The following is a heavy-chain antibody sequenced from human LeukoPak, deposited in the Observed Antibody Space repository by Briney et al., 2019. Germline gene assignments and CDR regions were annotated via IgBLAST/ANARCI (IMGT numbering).Heavy chain of an antibody. CDR2: IYHSGST. Sequence: SETLSLTCAVPGGSISSGGYSWSWIRQPPGKGLEWIGYIYHSGSTYYNPSLKSRVTISVDRSKNQFSLKLSSVTAADTAVYYCARGGTYYYDSSGYYFDYWGQGTLVTVSS. V-gene: IGHV4-30-2*01. CDR1: GGSISSGGYS. D-gene: IGHD3-22*01. CDR3: ARGGTYYYDSSGYYFDY. J-gene: IGHJ4*02.